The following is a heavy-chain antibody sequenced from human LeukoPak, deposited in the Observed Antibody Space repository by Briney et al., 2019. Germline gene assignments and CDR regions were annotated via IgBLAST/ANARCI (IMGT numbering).Heavy chain of an antibody. D-gene: IGHD2-15*01. CDR3: ASRKVDYNYGMDV. CDR1: GGSISSGGYS. J-gene: IGHJ6*04. V-gene: IGHV4-30-2*01. Sequence: SETLSLTCAVSGGSISSGGYSWSWIRQPPGKGLEWIGYIYHSGSTYYNPSLKSRVTISVDRSKNQFSLKLSSVTAADTAVYYCASRKVDYNYGMDVWGKGTTVTVSS. CDR2: IYHSGST.